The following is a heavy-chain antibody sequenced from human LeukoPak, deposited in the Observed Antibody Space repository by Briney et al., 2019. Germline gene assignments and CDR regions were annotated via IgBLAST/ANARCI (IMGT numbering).Heavy chain of an antibody. CDR3: ARFGKQQPVLPSRSAKIDY. CDR2: IYDAGTT. V-gene: IGHV3-53*01. CDR1: GFTVSNNY. Sequence: GGSLRLSCAASGFTVSNNYMSWVRQAPGKGLEWVSAIYDAGTTYYADSVKGRFTISRDSSKNTLSLQMNSLRAEDTAVYYCARFGKQQPVLPSRSAKIDYWGQGTLVTVSS. D-gene: IGHD6-13*01. J-gene: IGHJ4*02.